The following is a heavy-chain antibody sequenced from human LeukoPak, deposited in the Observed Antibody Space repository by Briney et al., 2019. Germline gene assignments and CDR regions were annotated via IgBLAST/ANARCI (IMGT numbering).Heavy chain of an antibody. V-gene: IGHV1-2*02. CDR2: INPNSGGT. J-gene: IGHJ6*03. CDR1: GYIFTGYY. D-gene: IGHD3-3*01. CDR3: AREALPRYDFHLQDYYMDV. Sequence: ASVKVSCKASGYIFTGYYMHWVRQAPGQGLEWMGWINPNSGGTNYAQKFQGRVTMTRDTSISTAYMELSRLRSDDTAVYYCAREALPRYDFHLQDYYMDVWGKGTTVTVSS.